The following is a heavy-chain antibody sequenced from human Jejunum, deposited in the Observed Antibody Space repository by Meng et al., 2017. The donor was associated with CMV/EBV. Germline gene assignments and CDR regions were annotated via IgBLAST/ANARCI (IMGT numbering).Heavy chain of an antibody. CDR3: ARHEVVGTAIFDY. J-gene: IGHJ4*02. CDR1: GGSISNYY. Sequence: QGQLQASGPGLVKPSETLSLTCTVSGGSISNYYWSWIRQPAGKGLEYIGRIYSSGTTKYNPSLNSRVTMSVDTSKNQFSLKVRSVTAADTAVYLCARHEVVGTAIFDYWGQGTLVTVSS. D-gene: IGHD6-19*01. CDR2: IYSSGTT. V-gene: IGHV4-4*07.